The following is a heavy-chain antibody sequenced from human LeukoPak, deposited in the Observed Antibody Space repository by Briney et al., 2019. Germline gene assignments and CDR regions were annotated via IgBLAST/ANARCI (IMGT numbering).Heavy chain of an antibody. Sequence: PRRSLRLSCAASGFTFSSYGMHWVRQAPGKGLEWVAVISYDGSNKYYADSVKGRFTISRDNSKNTLYLQMNSLRAEDTAVYYCAKAHYYHGSGSYDLSVDYWGQGTLVTVSS. J-gene: IGHJ4*02. V-gene: IGHV3-30*18. CDR3: AKAHYYHGSGSYDLSVDY. CDR1: GFTFSSYG. CDR2: ISYDGSNK. D-gene: IGHD3-10*01.